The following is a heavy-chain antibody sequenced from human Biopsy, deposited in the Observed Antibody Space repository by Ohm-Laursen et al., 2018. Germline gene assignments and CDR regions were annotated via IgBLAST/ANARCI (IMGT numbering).Heavy chain of an antibody. CDR2: INGGGGST. J-gene: IGHJ5*02. Sequence: SLRLSCTASGFTFSGHVMSWVRQAPGKGLECVSIINGGGGSTWYSDPVKGRFTISRDNSKNTLYLQMNSLRAEDTAMYYCARDLYDFCGGCPFDPWGQGTLVTVSP. CDR1: GFTFSGHV. CDR3: ARDLYDFCGGCPFDP. D-gene: IGHD3-3*01. V-gene: IGHV3-23*01.